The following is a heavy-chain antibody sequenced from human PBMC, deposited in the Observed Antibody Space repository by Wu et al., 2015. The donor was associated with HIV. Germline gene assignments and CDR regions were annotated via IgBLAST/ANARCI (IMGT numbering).Heavy chain of an antibody. CDR2: TTPNSGGT. D-gene: IGHD3-10*01. CDR3: VRGARGMPKGAFDI. CDR1: GYTFSSYY. J-gene: IGHJ3*02. V-gene: IGHV1-2*02. Sequence: VQLVQSGSEVKKPGASVKVSCKASGYTFSSYYIHWLRQAPGQGLEWMAWTTPNSGGTNSAQMFQGRVTMTRDTSISTAYLELSSLTSDDTAVYYCVRGARGMPKGAFDIWGQGTLVIVSS.